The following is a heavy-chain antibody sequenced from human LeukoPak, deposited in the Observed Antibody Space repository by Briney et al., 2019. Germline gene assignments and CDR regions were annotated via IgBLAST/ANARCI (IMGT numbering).Heavy chain of an antibody. D-gene: IGHD6-19*01. CDR2: ISSSGSTI. J-gene: IGHJ6*03. V-gene: IGHV3-11*04. CDR1: GFTFSDYY. Sequence: GGSLRLSCAASGFTFSDYYMSWIRQAPGKGLEWVSYISSSGSTIYYADSVKGRFTISRDNAKNSLYLQMNSLRAEDTAVYYCARTQNLYSSGWYDYYYYYMDVWGKGTTVTVSS. CDR3: ARTQNLYSSGWYDYYYYYMDV.